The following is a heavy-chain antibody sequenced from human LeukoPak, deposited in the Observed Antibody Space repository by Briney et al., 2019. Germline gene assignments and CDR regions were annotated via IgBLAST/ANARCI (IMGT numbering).Heavy chain of an antibody. V-gene: IGHV3-66*01. CDR2: IYSGGST. J-gene: IGHJ4*02. D-gene: IGHD3-10*01. CDR1: GFTVSSNY. Sequence: GGSLRLSCAASGFTVSSNYMSWVRQALGKGLEWVSVIYSGGSTYYADSVKGRFTISRDNSKNTLYLQMNSLRAEDTAVYYCARGNNNVLLWFGEPIDYWGQGTLVTVSS. CDR3: ARGNNNVLLWFGEPIDY.